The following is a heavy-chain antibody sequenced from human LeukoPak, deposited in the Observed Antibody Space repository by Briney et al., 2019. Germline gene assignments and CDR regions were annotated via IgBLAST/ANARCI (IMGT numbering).Heavy chain of an antibody. Sequence: GESLKISCKGSGYSFTNNWIGWVRQMPGKGLEWMGIIYPGDSETRYSPSFQGQVTISADKSITTAYLQWSSLKASDTAIYYCARRNREGTTDAFDIWGQGTMVTVSS. CDR3: ARRNREGTTDAFDI. CDR1: GYSFTNNW. D-gene: IGHD1-1*01. CDR2: IYPGDSET. J-gene: IGHJ3*02. V-gene: IGHV5-51*01.